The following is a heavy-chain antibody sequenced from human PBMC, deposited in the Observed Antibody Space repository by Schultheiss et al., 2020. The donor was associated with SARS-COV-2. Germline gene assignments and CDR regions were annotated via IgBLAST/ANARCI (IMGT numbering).Heavy chain of an antibody. CDR3: ARGGYSYGYEGLDT. CDR2: IDWDDDK. D-gene: IGHD5-18*01. CDR1: GGSISSYYW. Sequence: QTLSLTCTVSGGSISSYYWSWIRQPPGKALEWLALIDWDDDKYYSTSLKTRCTISKDTSENQVVLTMTNMDPVDKATYYCARGGYSYGYEGLDTWGWGTLVNVSS. V-gene: IGHV2-70*01. J-gene: IGHJ5*02.